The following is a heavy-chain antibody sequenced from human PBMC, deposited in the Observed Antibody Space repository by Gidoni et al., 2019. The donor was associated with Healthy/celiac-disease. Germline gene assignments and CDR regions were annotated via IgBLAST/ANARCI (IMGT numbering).Heavy chain of an antibody. CDR3: AVQGVIIDLDY. CDR2: ISSDGSST. Sequence: EVQLVQSGGGLVQPGGSLRLSCAASVFTFSSYWMHWVRQAPGKGLVWVSRISSDGSSTSYADSVKGRFTISRDNAKNTLYLQMNSLRAEDTAVYYCAVQGVIIDLDYWGQGTLVTVSS. D-gene: IGHD3-10*01. J-gene: IGHJ4*02. CDR1: VFTFSSYW. V-gene: IGHV3-74*01.